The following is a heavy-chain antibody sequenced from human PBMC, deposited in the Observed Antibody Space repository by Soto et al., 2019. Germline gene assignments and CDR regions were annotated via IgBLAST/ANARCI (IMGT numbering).Heavy chain of an antibody. V-gene: IGHV4-4*02. J-gene: IGHJ5*02. CDR2: IYHSGST. CDR3: ARDGVVGAPGPRGWFDP. CDR1: GGSISSSNW. D-gene: IGHD1-26*01. Sequence: SETLSLTCAVSGGSISSSNWWSWVRQPPGKGLEWIGEIYHSGSTNYNPSLKSRVTISVDKSKNQFSLKLSSVTAADTAVYYCARDGVVGAPGPRGWFDPWGQGTLVTVSS.